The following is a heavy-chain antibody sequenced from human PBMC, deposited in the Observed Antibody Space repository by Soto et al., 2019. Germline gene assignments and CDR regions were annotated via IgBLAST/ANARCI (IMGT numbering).Heavy chain of an antibody. CDR2: IIPMLTGT. J-gene: IGHJ3*01. D-gene: IGHD2-2*01. CDR1: GGTFNTYT. Sequence: QVHLIQSGAEVKKPGSSVKVSCKAAGGTFNTYTLIWVRQAPGHGLEWMGRIIPMLTGTNPAQKFQGRLTLTADKSTGTAFMELTSLISDDTAVYYCSIGSWSAETFDFWGQGTMVTVSS. V-gene: IGHV1-69*02. CDR3: SIGSWSAETFDF.